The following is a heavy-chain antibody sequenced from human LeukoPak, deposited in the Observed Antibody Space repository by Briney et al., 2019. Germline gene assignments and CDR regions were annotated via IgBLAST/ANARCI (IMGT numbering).Heavy chain of an antibody. CDR2: ISSSGSTI. Sequence: GGSLRLSCAASGFTFSSYEMNWVRQAPGKGLEWVSYISSSGSTIYYADSVKGRFTISRDNAKNSLYLQMNSLRAEDTAVYYCARYTEPHFDYWGQGTLVTVSS. V-gene: IGHV3-48*03. CDR3: ARYTEPHFDY. CDR1: GFTFSSYE. D-gene: IGHD1-14*01. J-gene: IGHJ4*02.